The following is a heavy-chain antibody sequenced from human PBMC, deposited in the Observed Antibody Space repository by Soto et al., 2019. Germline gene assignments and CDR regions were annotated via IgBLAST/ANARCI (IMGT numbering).Heavy chain of an antibody. D-gene: IGHD3-10*02. Sequence: QVQLVQSGAEVKKPGASVKVSCKASGYTFTNYWMHWVRQAPGQGLEWMAIINPSGGTRRYAEKFQGRLTMTRDTSTSTVYMELSSLRSEDTAVYYCASTDVAPFDYRGQGTLVTVSS. V-gene: IGHV1-46*01. CDR3: ASTDVAPFDY. CDR1: GYTFTNYW. CDR2: INPSGGTR. J-gene: IGHJ4*02.